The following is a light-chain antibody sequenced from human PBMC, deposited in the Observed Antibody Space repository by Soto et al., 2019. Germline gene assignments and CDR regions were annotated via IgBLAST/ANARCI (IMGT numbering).Light chain of an antibody. Sequence: EIVMTQSPATLSVSPGERVTLSCRASQSVSSYLAWYQQKPGQAPRLLIYGASTGATGIPARFSGSGSGTEFILTISSLQPEDFAVYYCQQYSKWPLTFGGGTKV. CDR3: QQYSKWPLT. J-gene: IGKJ4*01. CDR2: GAS. CDR1: QSVSSY. V-gene: IGKV3-15*01.